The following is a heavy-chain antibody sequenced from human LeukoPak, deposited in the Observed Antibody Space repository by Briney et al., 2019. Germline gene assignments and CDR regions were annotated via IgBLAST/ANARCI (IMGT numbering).Heavy chain of an antibody. V-gene: IGHV5-51*01. CDR1: GYNFTTHW. CDR2: IFPGDSDT. Sequence: GESLKISFKGSGYNFTTHWVTWVRHMPGKGLEWMGIIFPGDSDTRYRPSFQGQVTISADKSISTAYLQWSSLKASDTAMYYCARRDYGGTSAAFDIWGQGTMVTVSS. D-gene: IGHD4-23*01. J-gene: IGHJ3*02. CDR3: ARRDYGGTSAAFDI.